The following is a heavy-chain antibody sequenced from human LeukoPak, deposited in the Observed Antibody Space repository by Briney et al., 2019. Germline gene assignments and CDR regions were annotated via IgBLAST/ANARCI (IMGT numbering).Heavy chain of an antibody. CDR2: ISNSGSYK. V-gene: IGHV3-21*01. CDR3: ARASITSFGVVIIDAFDI. D-gene: IGHD3-3*01. Sequence: GGSLRLSCAASGFTFKTYTMNWVRQAPGKGLEWVSSISNSGSYKYYADSVEGRFTISRDNAKNSLSLQMNSLRAEDTAVYYCARASITSFGVVIIDAFDIWGQGTMVTVSS. CDR1: GFTFKTYT. J-gene: IGHJ3*02.